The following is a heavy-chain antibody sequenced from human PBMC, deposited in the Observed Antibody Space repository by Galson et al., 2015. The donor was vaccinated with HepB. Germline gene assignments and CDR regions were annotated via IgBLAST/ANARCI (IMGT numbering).Heavy chain of an antibody. CDR2: IVVGSGNT. CDR1: GFTFTSSA. Sequence: SVKVSCKASGFTFTSSAMQWVRQARGQRLEWIGWIVVGSGNTNYAQKFQERVTITRDMSTSTAYMELSSLRSEDTAVYYCAADRAYDSSGYYDGPTEYWYFDLWGRGTLVTVSS. D-gene: IGHD3-22*01. V-gene: IGHV1-58*02. CDR3: AADRAYDSSGYYDGPTEYWYFDL. J-gene: IGHJ2*01.